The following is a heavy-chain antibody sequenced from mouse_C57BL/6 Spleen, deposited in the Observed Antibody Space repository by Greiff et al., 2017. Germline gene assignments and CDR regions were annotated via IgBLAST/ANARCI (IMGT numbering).Heavy chain of an antibody. J-gene: IGHJ2*01. CDR2: IYPGGGDT. CDR1: GYAFSSYW. V-gene: IGHV1-80*01. CDR3: AREGYYGSSYGFDY. Sequence: VQLQQSGAELVKPGASVKISCKASGYAFSSYWMNWVRQRPGKGLEWIGQIYPGGGDTNYNGKFKGKATLTADKSSSTAYMQLSSLTSEDSAVYFCAREGYYGSSYGFDYWGQGTTLTVSS. D-gene: IGHD1-1*01.